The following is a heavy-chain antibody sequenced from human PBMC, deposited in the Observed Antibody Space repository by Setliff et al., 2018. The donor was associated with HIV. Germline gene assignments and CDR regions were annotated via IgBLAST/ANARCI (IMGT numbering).Heavy chain of an antibody. CDR2: IYTDGST. V-gene: IGHV4-61*09. D-gene: IGHD5-12*01. CDR1: GGSITSGNYF. J-gene: IGHJ4*01. Sequence: KPSETLSLTCTVSGGSITSGNYFWTWIRQPAGKGLEWIGHIYTDGSTNYNPSFRSRVTISVDSSKNQFSLKQSSVTAADTAVYYCARDARWLQFPYFDYWGQGTLVTVSS. CDR3: ARDARWLQFPYFDY.